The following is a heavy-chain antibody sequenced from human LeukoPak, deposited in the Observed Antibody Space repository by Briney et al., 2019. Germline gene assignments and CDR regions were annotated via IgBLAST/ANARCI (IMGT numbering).Heavy chain of an antibody. Sequence: SQTLSLTCAISGDSVSSNSAAWNWIRQSPSRGLEWLGRTYYRSKWYNDYAVSVKSRITINPDTSKNQFSLQLNSVTPEDTAVYYCARDLIYDSSGYSYYFDYWGQGTLVTVSS. CDR2: TYYRSKWYN. CDR3: ARDLIYDSSGYSYYFDY. V-gene: IGHV6-1*01. D-gene: IGHD3-22*01. CDR1: GDSVSSNSAA. J-gene: IGHJ4*02.